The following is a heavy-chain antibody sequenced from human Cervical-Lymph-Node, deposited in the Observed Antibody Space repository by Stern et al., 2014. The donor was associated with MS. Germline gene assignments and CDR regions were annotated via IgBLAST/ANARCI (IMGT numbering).Heavy chain of an antibody. CDR1: GGTFNA. J-gene: IGHJ4*02. CDR3: ACSPRRESSTPSDY. Sequence: VQLVESGAEMKKPGSSVKVSCKASGGTFNAISWVRQAPGQGLEWMGRIIPIKDTVNYAQKFHGRLTITADKSPSTAYMELSSLISDDTAFYYWACSPRRESSTPSDYWGQGTLVTVSS. V-gene: IGHV1-69*06. D-gene: IGHD2-15*01. CDR2: IIPIKDTV.